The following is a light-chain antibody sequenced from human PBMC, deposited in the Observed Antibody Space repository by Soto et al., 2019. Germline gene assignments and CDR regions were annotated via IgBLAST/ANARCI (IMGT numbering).Light chain of an antibody. CDR3: CSYAGSSTSPYV. CDR1: SSDVGSYNL. CDR2: EGS. V-gene: IGLV2-23*01. J-gene: IGLJ1*01. Sequence: QSVLTQPASVSGSPGQSITISCTGTSSDVGSYNLVSWYQQHPGKALKLLIYEGSKLPSGVSNRFSGSKSGNTASLTISGLQAEDEADYYCCSYAGSSTSPYVFGTGTKVTVL.